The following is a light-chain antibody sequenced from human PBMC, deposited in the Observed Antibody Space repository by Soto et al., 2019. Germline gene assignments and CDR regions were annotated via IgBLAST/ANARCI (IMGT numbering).Light chain of an antibody. CDR3: LQDYAYPLT. V-gene: IGKV1-6*01. CDR2: SAF. J-gene: IGKJ4*01. CDR1: QGITND. Sequence: AIQMTQSQSSLSACVGDRVTITCRASQGITNDLGWYQQKPGKAPKLLIYSAFTLHSGVPSRFSGSGSGTEFTLTISSLQPEDFATYYCLQDYAYPLTFGGGTKVEIE.